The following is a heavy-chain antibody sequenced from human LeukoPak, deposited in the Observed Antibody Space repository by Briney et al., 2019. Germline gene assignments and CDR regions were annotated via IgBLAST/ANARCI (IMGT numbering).Heavy chain of an antibody. J-gene: IGHJ4*02. CDR2: ISSSSSYI. Sequence: GGSLRLSCAASGFTFRNNWMTWVRQAPGKGLEWVSSISSSSSYIYYADSVKGRFTISRDNAKNSLYLQMNSLRAEDTAVYYCARGSEQQLDNYFDYWGQGTLVTVSS. CDR1: GFTFRNNW. CDR3: ARGSEQQLDNYFDY. V-gene: IGHV3-21*01. D-gene: IGHD6-13*01.